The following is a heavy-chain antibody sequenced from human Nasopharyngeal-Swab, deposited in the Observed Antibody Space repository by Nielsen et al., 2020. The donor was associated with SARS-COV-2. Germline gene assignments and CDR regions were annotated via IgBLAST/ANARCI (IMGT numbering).Heavy chain of an antibody. V-gene: IGHV3-73*01. CDR3: THGDTAMVTGASY. J-gene: IGHJ4*02. Sequence: GGSLRLSCAASGFTFSGSAMHWVRQASGKGLEWVGRIRSKANSYATAYAASVKGRFTISRGDSKNTAYLQMNSLKTEDTAVYYCTHGDTAMVTGASYWGQGTLVTVSS. D-gene: IGHD5-18*01. CDR2: IRSKANSYAT. CDR1: GFTFSGSA.